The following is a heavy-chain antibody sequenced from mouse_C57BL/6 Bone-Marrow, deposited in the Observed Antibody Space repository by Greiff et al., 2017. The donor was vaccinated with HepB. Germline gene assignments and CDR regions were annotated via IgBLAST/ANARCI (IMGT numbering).Heavy chain of an antibody. CDR2: IFPGSGST. V-gene: IGHV1-75*01. J-gene: IGHJ4*01. D-gene: IGHD1-1*01. CDR3: ASDHGSSSYYYAMDY. CDR1: GYTFTDYY. Sequence: VHLVESGPELVKPGASVKISCKASGYTFTDYYINWVKQRPGQGLEWIGWIFPGSGSTYYNEKFKGKATLTVDKSSSTAYMLLSSLTSEDSAVYFWASDHGSSSYYYAMDYWGQGTSVTVSS.